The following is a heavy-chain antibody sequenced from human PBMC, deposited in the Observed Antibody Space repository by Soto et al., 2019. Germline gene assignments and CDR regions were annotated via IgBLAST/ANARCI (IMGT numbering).Heavy chain of an antibody. D-gene: IGHD3-10*01. CDR3: ERVRATYSYGS. CDR2: MNPNSGNT. V-gene: IGHV1-8*02. Sequence: SLKGSCKSAGYRITSYAMGWGRQANGQGLEWMGWMNPNSGNTGYAQKFQGRVTMTRNTSISTAYMELSSLRSEYTAVYYCERVRATYSYGSWGQGTLVNVSS. CDR1: GYRITSYA. J-gene: IGHJ4*02.